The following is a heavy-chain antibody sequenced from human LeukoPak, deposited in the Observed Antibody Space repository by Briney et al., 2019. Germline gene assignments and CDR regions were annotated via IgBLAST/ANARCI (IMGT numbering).Heavy chain of an antibody. CDR3: AKPVDTAMVHDAFDI. Sequence: GGSLRLSCAASGFTVSSNYMSWVRQAPGKGLEWVSAISGSGGSTYYADSVKGRFTISRDNSKNTLYLQMNSLRAEDTAVYYCAKPVDTAMVHDAFDIWGQGTMVTVSS. J-gene: IGHJ3*02. CDR1: GFTVSSNY. D-gene: IGHD5-18*01. V-gene: IGHV3-23*01. CDR2: ISGSGGST.